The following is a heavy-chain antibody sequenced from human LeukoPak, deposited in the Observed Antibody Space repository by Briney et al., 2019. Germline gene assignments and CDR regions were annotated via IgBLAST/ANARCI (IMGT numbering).Heavy chain of an antibody. Sequence: SETLSLTCTVSGGSISSYYWSWIRQAPGKGLEWIGYIYYSGSTNYNPSLKSRVTISVDTSKNQFSLKLSSVTAADTAVYYCARGSSSYPYYYYGIDVWGQGTTVTVSS. J-gene: IGHJ6*02. V-gene: IGHV4-59*01. D-gene: IGHD6-6*01. CDR3: ARGSSSYPYYYYGIDV. CDR2: IYYSGST. CDR1: GGSISSYY.